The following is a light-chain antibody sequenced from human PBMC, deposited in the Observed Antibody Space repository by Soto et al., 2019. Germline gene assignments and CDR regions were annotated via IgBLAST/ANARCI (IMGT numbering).Light chain of an antibody. Sequence: QSVLTQPPSLSGAPGQRVTISCTGSRSNIGAGYDVHWYQHLPGTAPKVLIFDNSNRPSGVPDRFSGSKSGTSASLAITGLQAEDEAVSSCHSYDVSLRGPAFGGGTKLTVL. V-gene: IGLV1-40*01. CDR3: HSYDVSLRGPA. CDR2: DNS. CDR1: RSNIGAGYD. J-gene: IGLJ2*01.